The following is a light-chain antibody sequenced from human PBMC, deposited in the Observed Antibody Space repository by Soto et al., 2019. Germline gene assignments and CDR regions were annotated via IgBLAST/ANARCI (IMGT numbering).Light chain of an antibody. CDR2: EVT. Sequence: QSALTQPPSASGSPGQSVTISRTGTSSDVGGYDYVSWYQQYPGKTPKLMIFEVTKRPSGVPDRFSGSKSGNTASLTVSGLQAEDEDDYYCLSHAGTAYVFGTGTKVTVL. CDR1: SSDVGGYDY. V-gene: IGLV2-8*01. J-gene: IGLJ1*01. CDR3: LSHAGTAYV.